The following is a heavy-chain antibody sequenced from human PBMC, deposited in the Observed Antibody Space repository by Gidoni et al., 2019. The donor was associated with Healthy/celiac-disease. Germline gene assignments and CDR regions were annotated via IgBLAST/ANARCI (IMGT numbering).Heavy chain of an antibody. J-gene: IGHJ5*02. V-gene: IGHV3-30*18. D-gene: IGHD4-17*01. CDR3: AKGPWRDGDYGGWFDP. Sequence: QVQLVESGGGVVQPGRSLRLSCAASGFTFSSYAMHWVRQAPGKGLEWVAVISYDGSNKYYVDSVKGRFTISRDNSKNTLNLQMNSLKREDTAVYYCAKGPWRDGDYGGWFDPWGQGTLVTVSS. CDR1: GFTFSSYA. CDR2: ISYDGSNK.